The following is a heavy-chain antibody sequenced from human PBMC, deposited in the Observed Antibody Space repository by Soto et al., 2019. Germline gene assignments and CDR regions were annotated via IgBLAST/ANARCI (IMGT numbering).Heavy chain of an antibody. D-gene: IGHD2-2*01. CDR3: TTDHYCSSTTCPGAFDM. Sequence: EVQLVESGGGLVEPGGSLRLSCAASGFTFTNVWMTWVRQAPGKGLEWVGRIKRKIDDGTTDYAAPVKGRFTISRDDSKSTLYLQMNSLITEDTAVYYCTTDHYCSSTTCPGAFDMWGQGTMVTVSS. CDR2: IKRKIDDGTT. V-gene: IGHV3-15*01. J-gene: IGHJ3*02. CDR1: GFTFTNVW.